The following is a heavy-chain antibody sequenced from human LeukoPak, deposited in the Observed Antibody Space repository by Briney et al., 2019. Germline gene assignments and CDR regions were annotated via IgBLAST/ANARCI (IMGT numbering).Heavy chain of an antibody. CDR2: TFYRSKWYS. V-gene: IGHV6-1*01. J-gene: IGHJ4*02. Sequence: SQTLSLTCAISGDSVSSNTAAWHWITQSPSRGLEWLGKTFYRSKWYSDYAVSVKSRITINPDTSKNQVSLQLSSVTPEDTAVYFCASTHGQQIDYWGQGTLVTVSS. D-gene: IGHD4-17*01. CDR1: GDSVSSNTAA. CDR3: ASTHGQQIDY.